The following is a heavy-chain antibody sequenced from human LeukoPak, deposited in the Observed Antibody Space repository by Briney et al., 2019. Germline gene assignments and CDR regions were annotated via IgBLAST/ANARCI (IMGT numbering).Heavy chain of an antibody. CDR1: GYTFTSYA. Sequence: VASVKVSCKASGYTFTSYAMHWVRQAPGQRLEWMGWINAGNGNTKYSQKLQGRVTMTTDTSTSTAYMELRSLRSDDTAVYYCARDPSTYDFWSGYPGGNYFDYWGQGTLVTVSS. D-gene: IGHD3-3*01. CDR3: ARDPSTYDFWSGYPGGNYFDY. CDR2: INAGNGNT. V-gene: IGHV1-3*01. J-gene: IGHJ4*02.